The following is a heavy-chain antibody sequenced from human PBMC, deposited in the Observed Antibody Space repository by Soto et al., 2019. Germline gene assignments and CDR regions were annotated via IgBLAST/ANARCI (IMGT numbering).Heavy chain of an antibody. J-gene: IGHJ4*02. CDR2: INHSGST. Sequence: PPDPLSLTSAVYGRTFSVYYWTWIRQPPGTGLEWIGEINHSGSTNYNPSLKSRVTISVDTSKNQFSLKLTSVTAADTAVYYCARDKITGLFDYWGQG. D-gene: IGHD2-8*02. CDR1: GRTFSVYY. V-gene: IGHV4-34*01. CDR3: ARDKITGLFDY.